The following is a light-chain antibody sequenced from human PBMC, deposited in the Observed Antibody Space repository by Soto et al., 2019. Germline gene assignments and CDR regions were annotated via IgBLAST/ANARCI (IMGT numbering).Light chain of an antibody. Sequence: TQMTQSPSSLSASVGDRVTITCQASQDISKNLNWYQQKPGKAPKLLIYDASSLQTGVPSRFSGRGSATHFTFTISSLQPEDVSTYYCQQYDNLLPITFGQGTRLEIK. CDR1: QDISKN. V-gene: IGKV1-33*01. CDR3: QQYDNLLPIT. J-gene: IGKJ5*01. CDR2: DAS.